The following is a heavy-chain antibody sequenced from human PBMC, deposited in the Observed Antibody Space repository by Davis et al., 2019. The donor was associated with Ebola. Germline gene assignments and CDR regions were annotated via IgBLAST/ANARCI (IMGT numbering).Heavy chain of an antibody. J-gene: IGHJ3*02. V-gene: IGHV4-4*07. CDR3: ARDSPHDFWSGYFFLDAFDI. Sequence: SETLSLTCTVSGGSISSYYWSWIRQPAGKGLEWIGRIYTSGSTNYNPSLKSRVTMSVDTSKNQFSLKLSSVTAADTAVYYCARDSPHDFWSGYFFLDAFDIWGQGTMVTVSS. CDR2: IYTSGST. CDR1: GGSISSYY. D-gene: IGHD3-3*01.